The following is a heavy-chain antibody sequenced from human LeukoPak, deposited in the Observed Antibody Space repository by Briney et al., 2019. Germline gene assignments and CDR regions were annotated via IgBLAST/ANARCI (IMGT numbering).Heavy chain of an antibody. D-gene: IGHD3-22*01. V-gene: IGHV3-21*01. J-gene: IGHJ6*02. Sequence: GGSLRLSCAASGFTFSSYSMNWVRQAPGKGLEWVSSISSSSSYIYYADSVKGRFTISRDNAKNSLYLQMNSLRAEDTAVYYCATTKGYYDSSGYNYGMDVWGQGTTVTVSS. CDR3: ATTKGYYDSSGYNYGMDV. CDR2: ISSSSSYI. CDR1: GFTFSSYS.